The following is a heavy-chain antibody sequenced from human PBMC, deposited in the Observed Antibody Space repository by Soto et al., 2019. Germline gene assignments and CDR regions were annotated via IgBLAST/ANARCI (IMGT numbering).Heavy chain of an antibody. CDR1: GGSVSSGSYY. Sequence: SETLSLTCTVSGGSVSSGSYYWSWIRQPPGKGLEWIGYIYYSGSTNYNPSLKSRVTISVDTSKNQFSLKLSSVTAADTAVYYCARTYDTPPHYYGMDVWGQGTTVTVSS. V-gene: IGHV4-61*01. J-gene: IGHJ6*02. CDR2: IYYSGST. D-gene: IGHD3-9*01. CDR3: ARTYDTPPHYYGMDV.